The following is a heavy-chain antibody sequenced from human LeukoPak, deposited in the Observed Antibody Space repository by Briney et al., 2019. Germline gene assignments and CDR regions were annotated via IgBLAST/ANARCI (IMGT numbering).Heavy chain of an antibody. V-gene: IGHV4-34*01. CDR1: GGSFSGYY. J-gene: IGHJ3*02. CDR3: ARRFVDTSTGAFDI. D-gene: IGHD5-18*01. Sequence: SETLSLTCAVYGGSFSGYYWSWIRQPPGKGLEWIGEINHSGSTNYNPSLKSRVTISVDTSKNQFSLKLSSVTAADTAVYYCARRFVDTSTGAFDIWGQGTMVTVSS. CDR2: INHSGST.